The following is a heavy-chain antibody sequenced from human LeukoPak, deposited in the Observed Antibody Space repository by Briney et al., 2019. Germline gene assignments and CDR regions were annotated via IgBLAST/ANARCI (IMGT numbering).Heavy chain of an antibody. CDR2: IYYSGST. Sequence: SETLSLTCTVSGDSISSSPYYWGWIRQLPGKGLEWIGNIYYSGSTYYNPSLKSRVTISVDTSKNQFSLKLSSVTAADTAVYYCARDRRENPLNDFHKANSGSYYGKRFDPWGQGTLVTVSS. D-gene: IGHD1-26*01. V-gene: IGHV4-39*07. CDR3: ARDRRENPLNDFHKANSGSYYGKRFDP. CDR1: GDSISSSPYY. J-gene: IGHJ5*02.